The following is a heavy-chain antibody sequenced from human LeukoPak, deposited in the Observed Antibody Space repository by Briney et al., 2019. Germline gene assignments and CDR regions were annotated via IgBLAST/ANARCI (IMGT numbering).Heavy chain of an antibody. CDR3: ARIRRTTVVTAGAFDI. Sequence: SGPTLVNPTQTLTLTCTFSGFSLSTSGMCVSWIRQPPGKALEWLARIDWDDDKYYSTSLKTRLTISKDTSKNQVVLTMTNMDPLDTATYYCARIRRTTVVTAGAFDIWGQGIMVTVSS. J-gene: IGHJ3*02. V-gene: IGHV2-70*11. CDR1: GFSLSTSGMC. CDR2: IDWDDDK. D-gene: IGHD4-23*01.